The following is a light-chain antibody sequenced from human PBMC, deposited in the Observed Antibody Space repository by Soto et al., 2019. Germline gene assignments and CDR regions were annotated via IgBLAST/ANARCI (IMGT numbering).Light chain of an antibody. CDR1: SSDIGAYIY. CDR2: EVS. V-gene: IGLV2-8*01. Sequence: QSVLTQPPSASGSPGQSVTISCTGTSSDIGAYIYVSWYQQHPGKAPKLMISEVSRRPSGVPERFSGSKSGNTASLTVSGLQADDEAHYYCSSYAGSNNFVFGTGTKLTVL. CDR3: SSYAGSNNFV. J-gene: IGLJ1*01.